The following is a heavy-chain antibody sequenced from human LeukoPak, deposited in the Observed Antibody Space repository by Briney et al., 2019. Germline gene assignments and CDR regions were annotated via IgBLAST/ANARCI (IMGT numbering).Heavy chain of an antibody. J-gene: IGHJ4*02. CDR1: GGSISSYY. CDR2: IYYGGST. Sequence: SETLSLTCTVSGGSISSYYWSWIRQPPGKGLEWIGYIYYGGSTNYNPSLKSRVTISVDTSKNQFSLKLSSVTAAVTAVYYCARAHPHFDYWGQGTLVTVSS. CDR3: ARAHPHFDY. V-gene: IGHV4-59*01.